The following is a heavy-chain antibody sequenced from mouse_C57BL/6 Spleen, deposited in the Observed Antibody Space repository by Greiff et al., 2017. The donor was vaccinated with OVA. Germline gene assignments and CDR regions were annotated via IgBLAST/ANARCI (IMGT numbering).Heavy chain of an antibody. J-gene: IGHJ2*01. V-gene: IGHV5-4*03. CDR2: ISDGGSYT. CDR1: GFTFSSYA. CDR3: ARRAGTLKYFDY. D-gene: IGHD3-3*01. Sequence: EVKLVESGGGLVKPGGSLKLSCAASGFTFSSYAMSWVRQTPEKRLEWVATISDGGSYTYYPDNVKGRFTISRDNAKNNLYLQMSHLKSEDTAMYYCARRAGTLKYFDYWGQGTTLTVSS.